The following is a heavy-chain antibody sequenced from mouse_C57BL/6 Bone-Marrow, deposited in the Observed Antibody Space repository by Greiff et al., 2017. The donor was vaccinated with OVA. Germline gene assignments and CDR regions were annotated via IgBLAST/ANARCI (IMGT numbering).Heavy chain of an antibody. J-gene: IGHJ1*03. V-gene: IGHV3-6*01. CDR2: IRYAGSY. CDR3: AREELYGSVWYFDV. CDR1: GYSITSGYY. D-gene: IGHD1-1*01. Sequence: EVQLVESGPGLVKPSQSLSLTCSVTGYSITSGYYWNWIRQFPANKLEWLGYIRYAGSYNYNPSLKNRISITRDTSKNQCFRKLHTVTTEDTATYDCAREELYGSVWYFDVWGTGTTVTVSS.